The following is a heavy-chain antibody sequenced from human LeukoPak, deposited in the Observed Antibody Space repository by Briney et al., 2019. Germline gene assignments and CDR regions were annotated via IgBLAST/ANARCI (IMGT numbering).Heavy chain of an antibody. CDR1: GYSISSGYY. V-gene: IGHV4-38-2*01. D-gene: IGHD5-24*01. CDR3: ARKSGDGYNSFDY. J-gene: IGHJ4*02. CDR2: IYHSGST. Sequence: PSETLSLTCAVSGYSISSGYYWGWIRHPPGKGLEWIGSIYHSGSTYYNPSLKSRVTISVDTSKNQFSLKLSSVTAADTAVYYCARKSGDGYNSFDYWGQGTLVTVSS.